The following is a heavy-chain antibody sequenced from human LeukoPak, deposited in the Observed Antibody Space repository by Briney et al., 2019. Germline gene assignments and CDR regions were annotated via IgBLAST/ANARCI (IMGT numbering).Heavy chain of an antibody. V-gene: IGHV4-34*01. Sequence: SEPLSLTCAVYGGSFSGYYWSWIRQPPGKGLEWIGEINHSGSTNYNPSLKSRVTISVDTSKNQFSLKLSSVTAADTAVYYCARRRRVVVSAFSSAFEIWGQGTMVTVSS. CDR3: ARRRRVVVSAFSSAFEI. CDR2: INHSGST. CDR1: GGSFSGYY. J-gene: IGHJ3*02. D-gene: IGHD2-2*01.